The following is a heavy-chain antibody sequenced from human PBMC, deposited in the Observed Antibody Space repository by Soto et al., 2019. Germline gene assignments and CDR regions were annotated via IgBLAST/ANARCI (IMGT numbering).Heavy chain of an antibody. D-gene: IGHD3-3*01. CDR3: ARDLTVFGVLNGDSPMDV. Sequence: RGSLRLSCAGSGFSFSNHVMHWVRQAPGKGLEWVAVISYDGGNAYYAESVKGRFTVSRDNSKNTMYIEMSSVRGDDTAVYYCARDLTVFGVLNGDSPMDVWGQGTTVTVSS. CDR2: ISYDGGNA. V-gene: IGHV3-30*03. J-gene: IGHJ6*02. CDR1: GFSFSNHV.